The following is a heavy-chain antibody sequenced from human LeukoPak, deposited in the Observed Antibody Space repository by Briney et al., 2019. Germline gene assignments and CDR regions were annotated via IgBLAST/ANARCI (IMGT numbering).Heavy chain of an antibody. CDR1: GGSISSSSYY. CDR3: ASMRLIAAAGYYFDY. D-gene: IGHD6-13*01. V-gene: IGHV4-39*01. Sequence: SETLSLTCAVSGGSISSSSYYWGWIRQPPGKGLEWLGSIYYSGSTYYNPSLKRRVTISVDTSKNQFSLKLSSVTAADTAVYYCASMRLIAAAGYYFDYWGQGTLVTVSS. J-gene: IGHJ4*02. CDR2: IYYSGST.